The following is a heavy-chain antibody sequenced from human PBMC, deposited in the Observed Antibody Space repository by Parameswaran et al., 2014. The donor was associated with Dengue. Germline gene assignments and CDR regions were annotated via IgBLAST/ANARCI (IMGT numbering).Heavy chain of an antibody. V-gene: IGHV3-53*01. D-gene: IGHD3-16*01. Sequence: QAGGSLRLSCAASGFTVSSNYMSWVRQAPGRGLEWVSIIYSGGRTYYADSVKGRFTISRDNSKNTLYLQMNSLRAEDTAVYYCATSTGGIWGQGTLVTVSS. CDR2: IYSGGRT. CDR1: GFTVSSNY. CDR3: ATSTGGI. J-gene: IGHJ4*02.